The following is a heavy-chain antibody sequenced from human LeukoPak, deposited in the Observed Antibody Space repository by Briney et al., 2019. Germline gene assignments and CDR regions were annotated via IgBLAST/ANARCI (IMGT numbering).Heavy chain of an antibody. CDR2: IKRKTDGGTT. D-gene: IGHD2-2*01. J-gene: IGHJ4*02. CDR1: GFTFSNAW. Sequence: GGSLRLSCAASGFTFSNAWMSWVRQAPGKGLEWVGRIKRKTDGGTTDYAAPVKGRFTISRDDSKNTLYLQMNSLKTEDTAVYYCTTAGGVPAAITDFDYWGQGTLVTVSS. V-gene: IGHV3-15*01. CDR3: TTAGGVPAAITDFDY.